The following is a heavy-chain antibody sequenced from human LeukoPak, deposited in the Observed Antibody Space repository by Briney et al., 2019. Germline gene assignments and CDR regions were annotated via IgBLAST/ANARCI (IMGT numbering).Heavy chain of an antibody. Sequence: GESLRLSCAASGFTFSNFGMHWVRQPPGKGLEWVTFIHYNGSNKYYPDPEKRRSTISRDNSKNTLYLQMNSLRVEDTAMYYCAKGEMSTSAGGIDYWGQGTLVTVSS. J-gene: IGHJ4*02. D-gene: IGHD5-24*01. V-gene: IGHV3-30*02. CDR2: IHYNGSNK. CDR1: GFTFSNFG. CDR3: AKGEMSTSAGGIDY.